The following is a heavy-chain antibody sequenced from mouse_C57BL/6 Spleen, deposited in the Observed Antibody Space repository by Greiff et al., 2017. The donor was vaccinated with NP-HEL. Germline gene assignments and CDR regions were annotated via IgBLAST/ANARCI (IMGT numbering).Heavy chain of an antibody. J-gene: IGHJ3*01. CDR3: ARRGDYDGLGY. Sequence: QVQLQQSGAELARPGASVKMSCKASGYTFTSYTMNWVKQRPGQGLEWIGYINPSSGYTEYNQKFKDKATLTADKSSSTAYMQLSSLTSGDSAVYYSARRGDYDGLGYRDQGTLVTVSA. V-gene: IGHV1-4*01. D-gene: IGHD2-4*01. CDR1: GYTFTSYT. CDR2: INPSSGYT.